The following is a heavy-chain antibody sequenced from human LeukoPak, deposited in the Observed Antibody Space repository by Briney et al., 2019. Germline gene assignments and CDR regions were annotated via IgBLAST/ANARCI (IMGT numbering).Heavy chain of an antibody. CDR3: AREIGYDYVWGSAPYFDY. CDR2: IYYSGST. CDR1: GGSISSYY. Sequence: SETLSLTCTVSGGSISSYYWSWIRQPPGKGLEWIGYIYYSGSTNYNPSLKSRVTISVDTSKNQFSLKLSSVTAADTAVYYCAREIGYDYVWGSAPYFDYWGQGTLVTVSS. V-gene: IGHV4-59*01. J-gene: IGHJ4*02. D-gene: IGHD3-16*01.